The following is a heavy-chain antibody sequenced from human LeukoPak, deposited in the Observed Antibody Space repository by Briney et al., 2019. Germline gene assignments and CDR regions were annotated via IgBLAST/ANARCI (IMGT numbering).Heavy chain of an antibody. J-gene: IGHJ6*02. CDR1: GFTFRSYA. CDR3: ARTPHLEGSYYGMDV. D-gene: IGHD3-3*01. CDR2: ISYDGDDGSNI. Sequence: PGGSLRLSCAASGFTFRSYAMHWVRQAPGKGLEWVAVISYDGDDGSNIYYADSVKGRFIISRDNSKNTLYLQMNSLRAEDTAVYYCARTPHLEGSYYGMDVWGQGTTVTVSS. V-gene: IGHV3-30-3*01.